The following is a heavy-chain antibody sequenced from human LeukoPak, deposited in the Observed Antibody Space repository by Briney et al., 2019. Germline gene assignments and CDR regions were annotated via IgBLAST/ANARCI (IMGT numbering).Heavy chain of an antibody. Sequence: PGRSLRLSCAASGFTFSSYGMHWVRQAPGKGLEWVALISNDGINTYYADSVKGRFTISRDTSKETLSLQMSSLRAEDTAVYYCAKHSAIYCSSTSCHGGFDYWGQGTLVTVSS. CDR3: AKHSAIYCSSTSCHGGFDY. D-gene: IGHD2-2*01. J-gene: IGHJ4*02. CDR1: GFTFSSYG. CDR2: ISNDGINT. V-gene: IGHV3-30*18.